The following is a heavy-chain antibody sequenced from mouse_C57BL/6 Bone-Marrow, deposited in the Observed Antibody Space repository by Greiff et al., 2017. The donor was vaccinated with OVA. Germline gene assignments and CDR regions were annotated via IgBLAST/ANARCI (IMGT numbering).Heavy chain of an antibody. Sequence: QVQLQQPGAELVKPGASVKLSCKASGYTFTSYWMQWVKQRPGQGLEWIGEIDPSDSYTNYNQKFKGKATLTVDTSSSTAYMQLSSLTSEDSAVYYCARCGYYAMDYWGQGTSVTGSS. V-gene: IGHV1-50*01. CDR3: ARCGYYAMDY. CDR2: IDPSDSYT. J-gene: IGHJ4*01. CDR1: GYTFTSYW.